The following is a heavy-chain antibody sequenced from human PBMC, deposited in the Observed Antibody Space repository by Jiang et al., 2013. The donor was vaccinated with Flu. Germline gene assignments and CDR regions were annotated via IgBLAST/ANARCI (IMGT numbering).Heavy chain of an antibody. CDR2: IYYSGST. V-gene: IGHV4-59*01. Sequence: SGSGLVKPSETLSLTCTVSGGSISSYYWSWIRQPPGKGLEWIGYIYYSGSTNYNPSLKSRVTISVDTSKNQFSLKLSSVTAADTAVYYCARDSGSITIFGVVSLAAFDIWGQGTMVTVSS. CDR3: ARDSGSITIFGVVSLAAFDI. J-gene: IGHJ3*02. D-gene: IGHD3-3*01. CDR1: GGSISSYY.